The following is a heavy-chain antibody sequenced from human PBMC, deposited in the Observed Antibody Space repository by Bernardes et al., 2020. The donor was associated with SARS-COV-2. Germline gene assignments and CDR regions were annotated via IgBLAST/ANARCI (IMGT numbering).Heavy chain of an antibody. CDR2: ISYDGSNK. Sequence: GGSLRLSCAASGFTFSSYAMHWVRQAPGKGLEWVAVISYDGSNKYYADSVKGRFTISRDNSKNTLYLQMNSLRAEDTAVYYCARDRRGGGTVGKYYYYYGMDVWGQGTTVTVSS. J-gene: IGHJ6*02. CDR3: ARDRRGGGTVGKYYYYYGMDV. D-gene: IGHD1-1*01. V-gene: IGHV3-30-3*01. CDR1: GFTFSSYA.